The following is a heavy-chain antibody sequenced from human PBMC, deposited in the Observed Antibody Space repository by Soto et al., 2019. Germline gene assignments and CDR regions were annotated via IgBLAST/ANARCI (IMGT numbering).Heavy chain of an antibody. CDR3: SKYRTPPIPGIAVAGQNEMVDY. D-gene: IGHD6-19*01. CDR2: ISGSGGST. CDR1: GFTFSSYA. Sequence: GSLRLSFAASGFTFSSYAMSWVRQAPVKGLEWVSAISGSGGSTYYADSVKGRFTISRDNSKNTLYLQMNSLRAEDTAVYYCSKYRTPPIPGIAVAGQNEMVDYWGQGTLVTVCS. J-gene: IGHJ4*02. V-gene: IGHV3-23*01.